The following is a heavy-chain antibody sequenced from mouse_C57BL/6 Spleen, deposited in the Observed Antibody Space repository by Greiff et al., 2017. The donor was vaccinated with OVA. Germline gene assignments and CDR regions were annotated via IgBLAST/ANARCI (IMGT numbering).Heavy chain of an antibody. V-gene: IGHV1-22*01. CDR1: GYTFTDYN. Sequence: EVQVVESGPELVKPGASVKMSCKASGYTFTDYNMHWVKQSHGKSLEWIGYINPNNGGTSYNQKFKGKATLTVNKSSSTAYMELRSLTSEDSAVYYCASQLTGSSSFDYWGQGTTLTVSS. D-gene: IGHD4-1*01. CDR3: ASQLTGSSSFDY. CDR2: INPNNGGT. J-gene: IGHJ2*01.